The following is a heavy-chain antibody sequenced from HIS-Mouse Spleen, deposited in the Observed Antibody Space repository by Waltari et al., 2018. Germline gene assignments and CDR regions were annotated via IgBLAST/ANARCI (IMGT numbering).Heavy chain of an antibody. CDR1: GGSISSSSYY. Sequence: QLQLQESGPGLVKPSETLSLTCTVSGGSISSSSYYWGWIRQPPGQGLEWIGSIYYSGTTYYNPSLKMRGTISVDTSKTQFSLKLSSVTAADTAVYYCAREIPYSSSWYDWYFDLWGRGTLVTVSS. D-gene: IGHD6-13*01. V-gene: IGHV4-39*07. J-gene: IGHJ2*01. CDR3: AREIPYSSSWYDWYFDL. CDR2: IYYSGTT.